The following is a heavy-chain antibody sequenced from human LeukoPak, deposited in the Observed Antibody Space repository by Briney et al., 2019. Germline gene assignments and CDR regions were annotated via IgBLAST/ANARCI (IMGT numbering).Heavy chain of an antibody. CDR1: GFTDSSNY. CDR2: IYSGGST. V-gene: IGHV3-53*04. CDR3: AREGYYGSGSYDY. Sequence: PGGSLRLSCAASGFTDSSNYMSWVRQAPGKGLEGVSVIYSGGSTYYADSVKGRFTISRHNSKNTLYLQMNSLRAEDTAVYYCAREGYYGSGSYDYWGQGTLVTVSS. J-gene: IGHJ4*02. D-gene: IGHD3-10*01.